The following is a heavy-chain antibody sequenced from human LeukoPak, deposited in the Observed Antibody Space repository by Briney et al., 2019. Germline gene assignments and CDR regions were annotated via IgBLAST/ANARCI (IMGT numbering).Heavy chain of an antibody. J-gene: IGHJ5*02. Sequence: GGSLRLSCAASGFTFSSYAMRWVRQAPGKGLEWVSAIGGDGGSTYYADSVKGRFTISRDNSKNTLYLQMNSLRAEDPAVNYCAKGPLRAAPNWFDPWGQGTLVTVSS. D-gene: IGHD3-16*01. CDR1: GFTFSSYA. V-gene: IGHV3-23*01. CDR2: IGGDGGST. CDR3: AKGPLRAAPNWFDP.